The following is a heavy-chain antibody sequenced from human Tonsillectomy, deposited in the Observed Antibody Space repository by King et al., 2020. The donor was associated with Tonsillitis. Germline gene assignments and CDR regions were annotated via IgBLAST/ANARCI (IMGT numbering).Heavy chain of an antibody. V-gene: IGHV3-43*02. CDR3: AKGGYCSGGSCYYDYYYYMDV. D-gene: IGHD2-15*01. Sequence: VQLVESGGGVVQPGGSLRLSCAASGFTFDDYAMHWVRQAPGKGLEWVSLISGDGGSTYYADSVKGRFTISRDNSKNSLYLQMNSLRTEDTALYYCAKGGYCSGGSCYYDYYYYMDVWGKGTTVTVSS. J-gene: IGHJ6*03. CDR1: GFTFDDYA. CDR2: ISGDGGST.